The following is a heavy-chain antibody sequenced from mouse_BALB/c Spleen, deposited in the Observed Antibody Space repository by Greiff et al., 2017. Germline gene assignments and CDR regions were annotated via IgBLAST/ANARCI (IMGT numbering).Heavy chain of an antibody. J-gene: IGHJ4*01. Sequence: EVHLVESGGGLVKPGGSLKLSCAASGFTFSSYTMSWVRQTPEKRLEWVATISSGGSYTYYPDSVKGRFTISRDNAKNTLYLQMSSLKSEDTAMYYCTRSDYRYDGSGRHRDAVDYWGQGTSVTVSS. D-gene: IGHD2-14*01. CDR3: TRSDYRYDGSGRHRDAVDY. CDR2: ISSGGSYT. V-gene: IGHV5-6-4*01. CDR1: GFTFSSYT.